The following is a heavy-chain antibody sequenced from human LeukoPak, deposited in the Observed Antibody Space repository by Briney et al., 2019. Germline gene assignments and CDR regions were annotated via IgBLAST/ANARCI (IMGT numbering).Heavy chain of an antibody. CDR2: IAHHGNNY. D-gene: IGHD3-10*01. V-gene: IGHV3-30*02. CDR3: AKDGSWACTD. Sequence: GGSLRLSCVTSGFTFSKSAMHWVRQSPGRGLEWVAYIAHHGNNYYYLDSVKGRFTISRDNSKGTLYPQMNSLRPDDTALYYCAKDGSWACTDWGQGTPVTVSA. CDR1: GFTFSKSA. J-gene: IGHJ4*02.